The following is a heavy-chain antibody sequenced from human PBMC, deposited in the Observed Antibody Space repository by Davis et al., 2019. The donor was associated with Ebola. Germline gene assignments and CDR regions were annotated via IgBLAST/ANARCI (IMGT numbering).Heavy chain of an antibody. Sequence: ASVKVSCKASGYTFTSYYMHWVRQAPGQGLEWMGIINPSAGSTSYAQKFQGRVTMTRDTSTSTAYMELSSLRSEDTAVYYCAKGIAAAGNDYWGQGTLVTVSS. V-gene: IGHV1-46*01. CDR2: INPSAGST. CDR3: AKGIAAAGNDY. D-gene: IGHD6-13*01. CDR1: GYTFTSYY. J-gene: IGHJ4*02.